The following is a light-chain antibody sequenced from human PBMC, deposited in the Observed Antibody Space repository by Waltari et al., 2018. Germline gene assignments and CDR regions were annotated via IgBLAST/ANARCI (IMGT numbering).Light chain of an antibody. V-gene: IGLV2-11*01. CDR1: SSDVGSYNY. CDR3: CSYAGSYTWV. CDR2: DVT. J-gene: IGLJ3*02. Sequence: QSALTQPRSVSGSPGQSVTIPCTGTSSDVGSYNYASWYQQHPGKAPKLMIYDVTKRPSGVPDRFSGSKSGNTASLTISGLQAEDEADYYCCSYAGSYTWVFGGGTKLTVL.